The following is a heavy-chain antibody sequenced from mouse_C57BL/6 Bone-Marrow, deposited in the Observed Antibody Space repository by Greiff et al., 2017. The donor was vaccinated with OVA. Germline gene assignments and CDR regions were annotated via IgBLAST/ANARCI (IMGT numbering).Heavy chain of an antibody. CDR2: ISSGGDYF. CDR3: TRGYYGSRHWYFDV. D-gene: IGHD1-1*01. V-gene: IGHV5-9-1*02. CDR1: GFTFSSYA. Sequence: EVQLMESGEGLVKPGGSLKLSCAASGFTFSSYAMSWVRQTPEKRLEWVAYISSGGDYFYYAATVKGRFTISRDNARNTLYLQMSSLKSEDTAMYYCTRGYYGSRHWYFDVWGTGTTVTVSS. J-gene: IGHJ1*03.